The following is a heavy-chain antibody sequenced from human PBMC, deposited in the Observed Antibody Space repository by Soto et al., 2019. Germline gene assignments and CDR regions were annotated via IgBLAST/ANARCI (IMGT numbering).Heavy chain of an antibody. Sequence: GGTLSLSCAASGFTFSSYSMNWVRQAPGKGLEWVSYVCNSSSSIYYADSVKGRFTIFRDTDKNSLYLQMNSNRDDNTAVYYCAKDYEYWSGYYKGFDYWGQGTLVTVSS. J-gene: IGHJ4*02. D-gene: IGHD3-3*01. CDR1: GFTFSSYS. CDR3: AKDYEYWSGYYKGFDY. CDR2: VCNSSSSI. V-gene: IGHV3-48*02.